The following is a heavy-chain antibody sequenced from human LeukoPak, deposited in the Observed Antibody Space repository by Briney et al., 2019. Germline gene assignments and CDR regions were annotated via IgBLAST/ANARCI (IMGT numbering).Heavy chain of an antibody. V-gene: IGHV1-46*01. CDR3: ARDPPYSSVARRFDY. Sequence: LKWMGIINPSGGSTSYAQKFQGRVTMTRDTSTSTVYMELSSLRSEDTAVYYCARDPPYSSVARRFDYWGQGTLVTVSS. D-gene: IGHD6-19*01. CDR2: INPSGGST. J-gene: IGHJ4*02.